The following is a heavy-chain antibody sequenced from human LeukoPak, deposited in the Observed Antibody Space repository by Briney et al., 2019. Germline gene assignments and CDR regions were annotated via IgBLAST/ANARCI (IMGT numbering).Heavy chain of an antibody. Sequence: PSETLSLTCTVSGGSISSSSYYWGWIRQPPGKGLEWIGSIYYSGSTYYNPSLKSRVTISVDTSKNQFSLKLSSVTAADTAVYYCARGIAARPGLGNWFDPWGQGTLVTVSS. CDR3: ARGIAARPGLGNWFDP. V-gene: IGHV4-39*07. J-gene: IGHJ5*02. CDR1: GGSISSSSYY. D-gene: IGHD6-6*01. CDR2: IYYSGST.